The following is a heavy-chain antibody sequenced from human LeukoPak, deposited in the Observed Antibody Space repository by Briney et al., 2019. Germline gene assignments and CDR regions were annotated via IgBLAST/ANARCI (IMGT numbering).Heavy chain of an antibody. CDR3: ANALWFGELSFYFDY. V-gene: IGHV3-9*01. CDR2: ISWNSGSI. J-gene: IGHJ4*02. Sequence: SLRLSCAASGFTLDDYAMHWVRQAPGKGLEWVSGISWNSGSIGYADSVKGRFTISRDNAKNSLYLQMNSLRAEDTAVYYCANALWFGELSFYFDYWGQGTLVTVSS. CDR1: GFTLDDYA. D-gene: IGHD3-10*01.